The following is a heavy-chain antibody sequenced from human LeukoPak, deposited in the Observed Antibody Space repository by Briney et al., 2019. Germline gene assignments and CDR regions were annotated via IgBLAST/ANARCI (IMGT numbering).Heavy chain of an antibody. CDR2: INPNSGDT. Sequence: GASVKVSCKSSGFTFTTYYIHWVRQAPAQGPEWMGWINPNSGDTKYARKFQGRVIMARDTSITKAYMELRRLTSDDTAMYYCAKDRAHVGTMVDVFDFWGQGTMVTVSS. CDR3: AKDRAHVGTMVDVFDF. D-gene: IGHD3-10*01. CDR1: GFTFTTYY. V-gene: IGHV1-2*02. J-gene: IGHJ3*01.